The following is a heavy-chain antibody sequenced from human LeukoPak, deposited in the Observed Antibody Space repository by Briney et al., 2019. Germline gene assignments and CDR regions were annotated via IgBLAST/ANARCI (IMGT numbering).Heavy chain of an antibody. CDR3: ARDMTFCSGGSCYSLGFDI. D-gene: IGHD2-15*01. J-gene: IGHJ3*02. V-gene: IGHV3-7*01. CDR2: IKQDGSEN. CDR1: GFSFSTYW. Sequence: GGSLRLSCAASGFSFSTYWMTWVRQAPGKGLEWVANIKQDGSENYYVDSVKGRFTISRDNAKNSPYLQMSSLRAEDTAVYYCARDMTFCSGGSCYSLGFDIWGQGTTVTVSS.